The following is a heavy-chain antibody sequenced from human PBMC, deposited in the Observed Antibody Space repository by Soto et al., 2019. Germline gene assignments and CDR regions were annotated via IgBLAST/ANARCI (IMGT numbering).Heavy chain of an antibody. CDR2: ISYDGSSK. J-gene: IGHJ4*02. D-gene: IGHD5-12*01. CDR1: GFIFNGYG. Sequence: QVQLVESGGGVVQPGRSLRLSCAASGFIFNGYGLHWVRQAPGKGLEWVAMISYDGSSKYYADSVKGRFTISRDNSKNPMYLQMTSLRPEDTAVYYCTREGNGYKYYFDYWGQGTLVTVSS. CDR3: TREGNGYKYYFDY. V-gene: IGHV3-30-3*01.